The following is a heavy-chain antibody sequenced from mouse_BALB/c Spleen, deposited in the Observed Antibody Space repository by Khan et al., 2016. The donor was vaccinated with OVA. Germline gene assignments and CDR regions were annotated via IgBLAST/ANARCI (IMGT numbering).Heavy chain of an antibody. Sequence: EVQLQESGPGLVKPSQSLSLTCTVTGFSITSDYAWNWIRQFPGNKLEWMGYISYSGRTCYNPSLNSRISITRDTSNNQFFLQLNSVTTEDTAAYYCARYFDYWGQGTTLTVSS. CDR2: ISYSGRT. CDR3: ARYFDY. CDR1: GFSITSDYA. J-gene: IGHJ2*01. V-gene: IGHV3-2*02.